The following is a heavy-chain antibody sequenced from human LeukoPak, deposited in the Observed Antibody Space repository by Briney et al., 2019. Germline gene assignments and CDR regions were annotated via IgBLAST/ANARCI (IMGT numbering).Heavy chain of an antibody. V-gene: IGHV3-7*01. D-gene: IGHD6-19*01. CDR3: ARGPIAVADYYYYYMDV. Sequence: PGGSLRLSCAASGFTSSSYAMSWVRQAPGKGLEWVANIKQDGSEKYYVDSVKGRFTISRDNAKNSLYLQVNSLRAEDTAVYYCARGPIAVADYYYYYMDVWGKGTTVTVSS. CDR2: IKQDGSEK. J-gene: IGHJ6*03. CDR1: GFTSSSYA.